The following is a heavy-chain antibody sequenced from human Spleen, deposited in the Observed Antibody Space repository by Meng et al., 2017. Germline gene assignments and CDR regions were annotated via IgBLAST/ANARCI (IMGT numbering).Heavy chain of an antibody. CDR2: INHSGST. J-gene: IGHJ4*02. D-gene: IGHD4-11*01. V-gene: IGHV4-31*03. Sequence: VQLQESGPGLVKPSQTLSLTCTVSGGSISSGGYYWSWIRQHPGKGLEWIGEINHSGSTNYNPSLESRATISVDTSQNNLSLKLSSVTAADSAVYYCARGPTTMAHDFDYWGQGTLVTVSS. CDR3: ARGPTTMAHDFDY. CDR1: GGSISSGGYY.